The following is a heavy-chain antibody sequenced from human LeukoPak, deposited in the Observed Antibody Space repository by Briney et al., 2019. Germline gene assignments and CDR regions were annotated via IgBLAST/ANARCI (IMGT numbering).Heavy chain of an antibody. J-gene: IGHJ5*02. CDR2: MYSGGDT. CDR1: GFTVSDNY. CDR3: ARDAPQVPAAGVLAS. Sequence: GGSLRLSCAASGFTVSDNYMSWVRQAPGKGLEWVSVMYSGGDTYYADSVKGRFTFSRDISKNTLYLQMDGLRTEDTAMYYCARDAPQVPAAGVLASWGQGTLVTVSS. D-gene: IGHD6-13*01. V-gene: IGHV3-53*01.